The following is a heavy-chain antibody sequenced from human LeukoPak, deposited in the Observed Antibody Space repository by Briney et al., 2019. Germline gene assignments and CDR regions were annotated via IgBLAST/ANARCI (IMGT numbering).Heavy chain of an antibody. Sequence: GGSLRLSCAASGFTFSSYGMHWVRQAPGKGLEWVAFIRYDGSNKYYADSVKGRFTISRDNSKNTLYLQMNSLRAEDTAVYYCARVGGYSYGLGDYWGQGTLVTVSS. CDR1: GFTFSSYG. CDR2: IRYDGSNK. J-gene: IGHJ4*02. D-gene: IGHD5-18*01. CDR3: ARVGGYSYGLGDY. V-gene: IGHV3-30*02.